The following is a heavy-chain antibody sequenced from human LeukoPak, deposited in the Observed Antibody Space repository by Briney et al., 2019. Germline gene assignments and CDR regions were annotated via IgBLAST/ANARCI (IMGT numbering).Heavy chain of an antibody. V-gene: IGHV3-21*01. CDR2: ISSSSSSI. CDR3: ARDLCSGGSCYYPANYFDY. Sequence: GGSLRLSCAASGFTFRSYNFHWVRQAPGKGLEWVSFISSSSSSIYYADSVKGRFTISRDNAKNSLYLQMNSLRAEDTAVYHCARDLCSGGSCYYPANYFDYWGQGTLVTVSS. D-gene: IGHD2-15*01. J-gene: IGHJ4*02. CDR1: GFTFRSYN.